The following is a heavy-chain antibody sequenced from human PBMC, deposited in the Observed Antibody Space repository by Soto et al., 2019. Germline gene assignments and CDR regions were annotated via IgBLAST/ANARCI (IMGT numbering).Heavy chain of an antibody. CDR1: GFTFSSYS. CDR3: ARDKVYSNSHYYYYGMDV. CDR2: ISSSSSSI. D-gene: IGHD4-4*01. Sequence: GGSLRLSCAASGFTFSSYSMNWVRQAPGKGLEWVSYISSSSSSIYYADSVKGRFTISRDNAKNSLYLQMNSLRDEDTAVYYCARDKVYSNSHYYYYGMDVWGLGTTVTVSS. J-gene: IGHJ6*02. V-gene: IGHV3-48*02.